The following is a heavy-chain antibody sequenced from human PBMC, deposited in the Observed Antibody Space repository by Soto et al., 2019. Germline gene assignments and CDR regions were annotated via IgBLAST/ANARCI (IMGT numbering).Heavy chain of an antibody. Sequence: SETLSLTCTVSGGSISSSSYYWGWIRQPPGKGLEWVGSIYYSGSTYYNPSLKSRVTISVDTSKNQFTLTLSCVPAADTAVYYCARQDCSGGSCYYYYYGMDVWGQGTTVTVSS. D-gene: IGHD2-15*01. CDR1: GGSISSSSYY. V-gene: IGHV4-39*01. CDR2: IYYSGST. J-gene: IGHJ6*02. CDR3: ARQDCSGGSCYYYYYGMDV.